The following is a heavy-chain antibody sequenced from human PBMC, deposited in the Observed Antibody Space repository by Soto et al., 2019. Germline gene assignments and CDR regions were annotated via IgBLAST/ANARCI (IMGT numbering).Heavy chain of an antibody. V-gene: IGHV4-59*01. CDR3: ARDLWGYCGTDCYPLDV. CDR2: IYYSGST. Sequence: SETLCVTSSVAGGSIGGYDGSWIRQTPGKGLEWIGYIYYSGSTNYNPSLKSRVTISVDTSKNQFSLKLNSVTAADTAVYYCARDLWGYCGTDCYPLDVWGQGTTVTVSS. CDR1: GGSIGGYD. J-gene: IGHJ6*02. D-gene: IGHD2-21*02.